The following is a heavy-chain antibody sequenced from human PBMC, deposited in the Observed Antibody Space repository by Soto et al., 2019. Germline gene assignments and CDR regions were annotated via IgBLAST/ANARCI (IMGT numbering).Heavy chain of an antibody. CDR2: FDPEDGET. D-gene: IGHD3-9*01. J-gene: IGHJ4*02. Sequence: ASVKVSCKVFGYTLTELSMHWVRQAPGKGLEWMGGFDPEDGETIYAQKFQGRVTMTEDASTDTAYMELRDLGSDDTAVYYCAKDLGSGYRFDYWGQGTPVTGSS. V-gene: IGHV1-24*01. CDR1: GYTLTELS. CDR3: AKDLGSGYRFDY.